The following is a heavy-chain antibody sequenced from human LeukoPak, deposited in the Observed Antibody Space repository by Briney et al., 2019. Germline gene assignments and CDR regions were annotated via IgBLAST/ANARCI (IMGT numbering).Heavy chain of an antibody. V-gene: IGHV3-23*01. CDR3: AKGDWLDY. Sequence: GGSLRLSCAASGFTFSAYAMSWVRQAPGKGLEWVSVISDSGGSTYHVDSVKGRFTISRDNSKNTLYLQMNSLRAEDTAVYYCAKGDWLDYWGQGTLVTVTS. CDR1: GFTFSAYA. J-gene: IGHJ4*02. D-gene: IGHD3/OR15-3a*01. CDR2: ISDSGGST.